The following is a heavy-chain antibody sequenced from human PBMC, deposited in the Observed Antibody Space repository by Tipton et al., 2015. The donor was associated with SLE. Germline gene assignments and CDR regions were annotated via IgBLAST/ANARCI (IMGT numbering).Heavy chain of an antibody. Sequence: LSLTCEGSGYTFNRYWMHWVRQAPGKGLVWVSRINTDGSGKDYAESVKGRFTISRDNAKNTLYLQMNSLRAEDTAVYYCARAHYDFRSYNLDYWGQGTLVTVSS. V-gene: IGHV3-74*01. CDR2: INTDGSGK. CDR1: GYTFNRYW. D-gene: IGHD3-3*01. J-gene: IGHJ4*02. CDR3: ARAHYDFRSYNLDY.